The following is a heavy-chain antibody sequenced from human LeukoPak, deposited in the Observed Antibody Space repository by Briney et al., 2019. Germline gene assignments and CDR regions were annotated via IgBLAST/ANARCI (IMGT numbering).Heavy chain of an antibody. CDR2: ISTGGST. CDR3: ARHRVLITVGPYYFDH. Sequence: SETLSLTCTVSGGSISSYSWSWIRQPPGKGLEWIGYISTGGSTNNNPSLKSRVTISVDTSKNQFSLRLSSVTAADTAVYYCARHRVLITVGPYYFDHWGPGTLVTVSS. J-gene: IGHJ4*02. CDR1: GGSISSYS. D-gene: IGHD3-16*01. V-gene: IGHV4-4*09.